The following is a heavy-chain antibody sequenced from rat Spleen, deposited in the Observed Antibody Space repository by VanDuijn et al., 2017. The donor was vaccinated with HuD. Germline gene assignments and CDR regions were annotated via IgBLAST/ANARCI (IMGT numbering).Heavy chain of an antibody. J-gene: IGHJ1*01. Sequence: EVQLVESGGGLVEPGRSLKLSCAASGFTFRDYAMAWVRQAPKKGLEWVATILYDDTNTYYRDSVKGRFTISRDNTKNTLYLQMDSLRSEDTATYYCARHPQLGVFWYFDFWGPGTMVTVSS. CDR1: GFTFRDYA. CDR3: ARHPQLGVFWYFDF. D-gene: IGHD5-1*01. CDR2: ILYDDTNT. V-gene: IGHV5-17*01.